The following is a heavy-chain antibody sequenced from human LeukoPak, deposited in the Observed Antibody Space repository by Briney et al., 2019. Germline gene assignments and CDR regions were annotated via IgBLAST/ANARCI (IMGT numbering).Heavy chain of an antibody. J-gene: IGHJ4*02. CDR2: IYSGGCT. D-gene: IGHD6-13*01. CDR1: GFTVSSNY. V-gene: IGHV3-53*01. Sequence: GGSLRLSCAASGFTVSSNYMSWVRQAPGKGLEWVSVIYSGGCTYYADSVKGRFTISRDNSKNTLSLQMNSLRAEDTAVYYCARGRPGYFFDYWGQGTLVTVSS. CDR3: ARGRPGYFFDY.